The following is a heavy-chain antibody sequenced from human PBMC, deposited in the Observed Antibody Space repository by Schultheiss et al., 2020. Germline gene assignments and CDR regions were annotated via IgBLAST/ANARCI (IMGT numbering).Heavy chain of an antibody. CDR1: GYTFTSYG. Sequence: ASVKVSCKASGYTFTSYGISWVRQAPGQGLEWMGWISAYNGNTNYAQKLQGRVTMTTDTSTSTAYMELRSLRSDDTAVYYCARLPYEQWLVPQEDSYYYYYMDVWGKGTTGTGYS. D-gene: IGHD6-19*01. CDR3: ARLPYEQWLVPQEDSYYYYYMDV. J-gene: IGHJ6*03. CDR2: ISAYNGNT. V-gene: IGHV1-18*01.